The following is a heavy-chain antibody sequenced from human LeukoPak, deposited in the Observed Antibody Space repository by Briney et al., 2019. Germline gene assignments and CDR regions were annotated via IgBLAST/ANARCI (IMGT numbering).Heavy chain of an antibody. CDR3: ARDRTPSYYYGSGSSPFDY. V-gene: IGHV3-21*01. D-gene: IGHD3-10*01. Sequence: GGSLRLSCAASGFTFSSYSMNWVRQAPGKGLEWVSSISSSSGYIYYADSVKGRFTISRDNAKNSLYLQMNSLRAEDTAVYYCARDRTPSYYYGSGSSPFDYWGQGTLVTVSS. CDR1: GFTFSSYS. CDR2: ISSSSGYI. J-gene: IGHJ4*02.